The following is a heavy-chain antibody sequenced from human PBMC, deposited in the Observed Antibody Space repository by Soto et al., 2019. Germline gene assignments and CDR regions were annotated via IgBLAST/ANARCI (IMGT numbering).Heavy chain of an antibody. CDR1: GGSISSGGYS. V-gene: IGHV4-30-2*01. J-gene: IGHJ4*02. D-gene: IGHD6-6*01. CDR2: IYHSGST. Sequence: PSETLSLTCAVSGGSISSGGYSWSWIRQPPGKGLEWIGYIYHSGSTYYNPSLKSRVTISVDRSKNQFSLKLSSVTAADTAVYYCARGGLREQLVLFDYWGQGTLVTVSS. CDR3: ARGGLREQLVLFDY.